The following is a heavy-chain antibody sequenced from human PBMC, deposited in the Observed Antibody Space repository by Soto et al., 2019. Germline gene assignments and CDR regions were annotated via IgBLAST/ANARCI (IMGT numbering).Heavy chain of an antibody. J-gene: IGHJ4*02. CDR3: ARXXPPDDY. D-gene: IGHD3-10*01. Sequence: QVQLVQSGAEVKKPGASVKVSCKASGYTFTGYGISWVRQAPGQGLEWMGWISAYNGNTNYAQKLQGRVTMTTDTXXXXXXXXXXXXXXXXXXXYYCARXXPPDDYWGQGTLVTVSS. V-gene: IGHV1-18*01. CDR2: ISAYNGNT. CDR1: GYTFTGYG.